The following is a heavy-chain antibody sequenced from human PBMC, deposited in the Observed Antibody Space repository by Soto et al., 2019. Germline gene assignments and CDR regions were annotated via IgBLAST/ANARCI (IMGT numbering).Heavy chain of an antibody. D-gene: IGHD6-19*01. Sequence: ASVKVSCKASGYTFTSYAMNWVRQAPGQGLEWMGWINTNTGNPTHAQGFTGRFVFSLDTSVSTAYLQICSLKAEDTAVYYCARSTTAGYSSSYDYWGQGTLVTVSS. CDR1: GYTFTSYA. J-gene: IGHJ4*02. CDR3: ARSTTAGYSSSYDY. CDR2: INTNTGNP. V-gene: IGHV7-4-1*01.